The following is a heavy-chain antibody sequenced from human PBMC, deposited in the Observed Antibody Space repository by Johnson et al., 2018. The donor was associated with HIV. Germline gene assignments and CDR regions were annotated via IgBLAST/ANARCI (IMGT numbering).Heavy chain of an antibody. CDR2: IYSGGTT. V-gene: IGHV3-53*01. CDR1: GFTVSNNY. J-gene: IGHJ3*02. CDR3: ARDSVILVDGAFDI. Sequence: VQLVESGGGLIQPGGSLRLSCAASGFTVSNNYMGWVRQAPGKGLEWVSFIYSGGTTYYADSVKGRFTISRDNSKNTLYLQMNSLRAEDTAVYYCARDSVILVDGAFDIWGQGTMVTVSS. D-gene: IGHD2-15*01.